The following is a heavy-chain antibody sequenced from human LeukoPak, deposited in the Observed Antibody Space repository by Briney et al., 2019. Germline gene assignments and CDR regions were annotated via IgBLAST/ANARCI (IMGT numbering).Heavy chain of an antibody. CDR2: IYTSGST. V-gene: IGHV4-61*02. CDR3: ASGGRVGATTGSDY. Sequence: SETLSLTCTVSGGSISSGSYYWSWIRQPAGKGLEWIGRIYTSGSTNYNPSLKSRVTISVDTSKNQFSLKLSSVTAADTAVYYCASGGRVGATTGSDYWGQGTLVTVSS. D-gene: IGHD1-26*01. J-gene: IGHJ4*02. CDR1: GGSISSGSYY.